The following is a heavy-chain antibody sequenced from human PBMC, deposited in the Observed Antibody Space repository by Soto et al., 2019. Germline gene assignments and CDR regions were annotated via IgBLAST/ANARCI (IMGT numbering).Heavy chain of an antibody. CDR1: GFSFSSYD. V-gene: IGHV3-30*18. CDR2: ISYDGTKK. D-gene: IGHD1-26*01. Sequence: QVQLVESGGGVVQPGRSLRLSCAASGFSFSSYDMYWVRQAPGKGLEWVAAISYDGTKKYYADSVKGRFTLSRDNSKNTLYLQMNSLIAWDMAVYYCAKGSYSGVYSDFDYWGQGSLVTIYS. J-gene: IGHJ4*02. CDR3: AKGSYSGVYSDFDY.